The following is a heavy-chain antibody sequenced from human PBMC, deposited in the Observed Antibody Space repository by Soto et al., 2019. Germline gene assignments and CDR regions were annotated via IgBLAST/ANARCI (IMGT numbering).Heavy chain of an antibody. J-gene: IGHJ5*02. Sequence: SETLSLTCTVSGGSISSGGYYWSWIRQHPGKGLEWIGYIYYSGSTYYNPSLKSRVTISVDTSKNQFSLKLSSVTAADTAVYYCARERCSSTSCYEYNWFDPWGQGTLVTVSS. CDR2: IYYSGST. CDR1: GGSISSGGYY. CDR3: ARERCSSTSCYEYNWFDP. V-gene: IGHV4-31*03. D-gene: IGHD2-2*01.